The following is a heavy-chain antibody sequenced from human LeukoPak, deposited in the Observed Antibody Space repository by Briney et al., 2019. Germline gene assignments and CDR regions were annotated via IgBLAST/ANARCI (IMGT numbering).Heavy chain of an antibody. J-gene: IGHJ4*02. V-gene: IGHV3-30*18. CDR3: AKDDSSSWTDC. Sequence: GGSLRLSCAASGFTLSTYGMHWVRQAPGKGLEWVAIISYDVSNEYYADSVKGRFTISRDISKNTLYLQMNSLRAEDTAVYYCAKDDSSSWTDCWGQGTLVTVSS. CDR1: GFTLSTYG. D-gene: IGHD6-13*01. CDR2: ISYDVSNE.